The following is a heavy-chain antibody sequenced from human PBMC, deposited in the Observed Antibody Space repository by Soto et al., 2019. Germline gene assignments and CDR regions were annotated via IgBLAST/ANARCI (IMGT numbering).Heavy chain of an antibody. CDR1: GFTFSSYG. V-gene: IGHV3-30*18. J-gene: IGHJ6*02. CDR3: AKDVVVGATTGLGDYYYYYGMDV. D-gene: IGHD1-26*01. CDR2: ISYDGSNK. Sequence: GGSLRLSCAASGFTFSSYGMHWVHQAPGKGLEWVAVISYDGSNKYYADSVKGRFTISRDNSKNTLYLQMNSLRAEDTAVYYCAKDVVVGATTGLGDYYYYYGMDVWGQGTTVTVSS.